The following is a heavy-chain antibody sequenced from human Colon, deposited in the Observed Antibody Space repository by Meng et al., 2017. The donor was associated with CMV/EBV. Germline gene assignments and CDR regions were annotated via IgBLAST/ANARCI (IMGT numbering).Heavy chain of an antibody. CDR2: INSNSGAT. Sequence: VQVVRLGDEVEKSWASVTLSCKTSRHTFSDYHILWVREAPGQGLEGMGWINSNSGATDYAQKFQGRFTMTRDTSITTVYMELSSLRSDDTAVYYCARDPSGSRVPFDYWGQGSLVTVSS. CDR1: RHTFSDYH. J-gene: IGHJ4*02. CDR3: ARDPSGSRVPFDY. V-gene: IGHV1-2*02. D-gene: IGHD1-26*01.